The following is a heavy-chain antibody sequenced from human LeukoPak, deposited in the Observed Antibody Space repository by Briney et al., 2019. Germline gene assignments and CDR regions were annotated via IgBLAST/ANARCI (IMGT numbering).Heavy chain of an antibody. CDR1: GFTFSSYA. V-gene: IGHV3-23*01. J-gene: IGHJ4*02. CDR3: AKDKEQLWLLSGFDY. D-gene: IGHD5-18*01. CDR2: ISGGGST. Sequence: PGGSLRLSCAASGFTFSSYAMSWVRQAPGKGLEWVSAISGGGSTYYADSVKGRFTISRDNSKNTLYLQMNSLRAEDTAVYYCAKDKEQLWLLSGFDYWGQGTLVTVSS.